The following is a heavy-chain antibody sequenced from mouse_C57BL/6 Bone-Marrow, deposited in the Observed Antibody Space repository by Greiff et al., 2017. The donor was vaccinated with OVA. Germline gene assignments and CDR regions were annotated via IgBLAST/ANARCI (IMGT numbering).Heavy chain of an antibody. D-gene: IGHD6-1*01. CDR3: ARHLFYYAMDY. J-gene: IGHJ4*01. Sequence: EVQVVESGGGLVKPGGSLKLSCAASGFTFSSYTMSWVRQTPEKRLEWVATISGGGGNTYYPDSVKGRFTISRDNAKNTLYLQMSSLRSEDTALYYCARHLFYYAMDYWGQGTSVTVSS. V-gene: IGHV5-9*01. CDR2: ISGGGGNT. CDR1: GFTFSSYT.